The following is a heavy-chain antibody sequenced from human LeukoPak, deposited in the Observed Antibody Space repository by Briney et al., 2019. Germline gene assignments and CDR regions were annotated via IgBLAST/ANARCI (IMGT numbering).Heavy chain of an antibody. CDR1: GGSFSTYY. Sequence: PSETLSLSCAIYGGSFSTYYWSWIRQPPGKGLEWIGEINRSGTTNYSPSPKSRVTISVETSKNLFSLKLNSVTAADTAMYYCARVSPYYMDVWGKGTTVTVSS. CDR3: ARVSPYYMDV. V-gene: IGHV4-34*01. J-gene: IGHJ6*03. CDR2: INRSGTT.